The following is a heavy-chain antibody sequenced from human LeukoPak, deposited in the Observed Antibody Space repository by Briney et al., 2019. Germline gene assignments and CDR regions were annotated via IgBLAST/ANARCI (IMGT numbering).Heavy chain of an antibody. D-gene: IGHD1-1*01. CDR1: GFSVSGTH. CDR2: IYTGGTT. J-gene: IGHJ4*02. Sequence: GGSLRLSCAVSGFSVSGTHMSWVRQAPGKGLEWVSAIYTGGTTYYADSVKGRFTVSRDNSKSTLYLHLNNLRAEDTAVYYCARDTATTGGGLDSWGQGTLVTVSS. V-gene: IGHV3-53*01. CDR3: ARDTATTGGGLDS.